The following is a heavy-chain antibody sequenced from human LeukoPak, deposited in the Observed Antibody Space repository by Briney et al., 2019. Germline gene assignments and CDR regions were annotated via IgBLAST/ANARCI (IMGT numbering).Heavy chain of an antibody. V-gene: IGHV3-30*04. Sequence: GRSLRLSCAASGFTFSSYAMHWVRQAPGKGLEWVAVISYDGSNKYYADSVKGRFTISRDSSKNTLFLQMNSLRAEDTAVYYCARGEPTVTTWLHYYYYMDVWGKGTTVTVSS. CDR2: ISYDGSNK. CDR1: GFTFSSYA. J-gene: IGHJ6*03. CDR3: ARGEPTVTTWLHYYYYMDV. D-gene: IGHD4-17*01.